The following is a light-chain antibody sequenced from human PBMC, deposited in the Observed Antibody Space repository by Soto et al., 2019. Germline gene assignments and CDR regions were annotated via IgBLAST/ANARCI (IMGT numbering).Light chain of an antibody. J-gene: IGKJ1*01. CDR1: QSVSNNY. CDR3: QQYGSSGT. CDR2: DAS. V-gene: IGKV3-20*01. Sequence: EIVLTQSPGTLSLSPGERATLSFRASQSVSNNYLAWYQQKPGQAPRLLIYDASSRATGIPDRFSGSGSGADFTLTVSRLEPEDFAVYYRQQYGSSGTFGQGTKVDI.